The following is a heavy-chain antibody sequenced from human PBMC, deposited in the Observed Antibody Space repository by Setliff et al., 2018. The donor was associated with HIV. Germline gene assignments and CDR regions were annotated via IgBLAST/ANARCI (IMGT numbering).Heavy chain of an antibody. CDR3: ARIFGFTTASYARGNDY. CDR1: GGPISSITHY. Sequence: SETLSLTCTVSGGPISSITHYWGWFRQLPGKGLECIGTVYYTGTTYYNSSLESRVTISVDTSRNQFSLKLYSVAAADTAVYYCARIFGFTTASYARGNDYWGRGTLVTVSS. D-gene: IGHD3-16*01. CDR2: VYYTGTT. V-gene: IGHV4-39*01. J-gene: IGHJ4*02.